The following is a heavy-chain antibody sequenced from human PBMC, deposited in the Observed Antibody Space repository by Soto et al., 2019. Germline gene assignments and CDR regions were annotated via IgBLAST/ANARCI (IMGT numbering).Heavy chain of an antibody. CDR2: ISPHNNNT. CDR3: ARGKFYFDN. CDR1: GYRFTTYA. Sequence: QVQLVQSETEVKKPGASVEVSCKASGYRFTTYAITWVRQAPGQGLEWMGWISPHNNNTEYVQKFRGRVAMTADTSTSTTYMEVRSLRSDDTALYYCARGKFYFDNWGQGTLVTVSS. J-gene: IGHJ4*02. V-gene: IGHV1-18*01.